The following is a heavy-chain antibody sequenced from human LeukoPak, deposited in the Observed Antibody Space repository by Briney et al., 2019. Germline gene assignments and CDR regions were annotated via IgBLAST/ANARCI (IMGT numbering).Heavy chain of an antibody. V-gene: IGHV1-46*01. CDR2: IDPSGGST. J-gene: IGHJ3*02. CDR3: ARLSQQTFDI. Sequence: ASAKVSCKASGYTFTTYYMHWVRQAPGQGLEWMGIIDPSGGSTSYAQKFQGRVTMTRDTSTSTVYMELSSLRSDDTAVYYCARLSQQTFDIWGQGTLVTVSS. CDR1: GYTFTTYY.